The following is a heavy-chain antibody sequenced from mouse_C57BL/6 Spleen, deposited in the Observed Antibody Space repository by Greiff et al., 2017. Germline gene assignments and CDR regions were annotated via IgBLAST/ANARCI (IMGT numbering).Heavy chain of an antibody. CDR1: GYTFTDYE. Sequence: QVHVKQSGAELVRPGASVTLSCKASGYTFTDYEMHWVKQTPVHGLEWIGAIDPETGGTAYNQKFKGKAILTADKSSSTAYMELRSLTSEDSAVYYCTREEDYDYEAWFAYWGQGTLVTVSA. CDR2: IDPETGGT. D-gene: IGHD2-4*01. J-gene: IGHJ3*01. CDR3: TREEDYDYEAWFAY. V-gene: IGHV1-15*01.